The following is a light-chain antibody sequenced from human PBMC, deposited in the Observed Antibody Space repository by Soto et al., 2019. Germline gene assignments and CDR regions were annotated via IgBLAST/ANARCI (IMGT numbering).Light chain of an antibody. J-gene: IGKJ1*01. CDR2: WAS. Sequence: DIVMTQSPDSLAVSLGEGASINCKSSQTILYSSNNKSYLAWYQQSPGQPPKLLIYWASTRESGVPERFSGSGSGTDFTLTISSLQAEDGAVYYCQQYYTTPRTFGQGTKVEIK. CDR1: QTILYSSNNKSY. CDR3: QQYYTTPRT. V-gene: IGKV4-1*01.